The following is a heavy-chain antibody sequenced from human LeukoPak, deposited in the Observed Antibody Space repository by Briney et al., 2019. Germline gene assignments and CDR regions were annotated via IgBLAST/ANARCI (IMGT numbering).Heavy chain of an antibody. Sequence: GGSLRLSCAASGFTFSSYGMHWVRQAPGKGLEWVAFIRYDGSNKYYADSVKGRFTISRDHSKNTLYLQMNSLRAGDTAVYYCAKGSKAVLFTRDHYMDVWGKGTTVTISS. J-gene: IGHJ6*03. V-gene: IGHV3-30*02. CDR2: IRYDGSNK. CDR1: GFTFSSYG. D-gene: IGHD6-19*01. CDR3: AKGSKAVLFTRDHYMDV.